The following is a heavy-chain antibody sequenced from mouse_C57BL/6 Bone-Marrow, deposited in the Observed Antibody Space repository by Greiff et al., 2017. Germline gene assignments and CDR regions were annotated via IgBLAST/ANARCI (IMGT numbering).Heavy chain of an antibody. J-gene: IGHJ3*01. CDR1: GYTFTSYW. Sequence: VQLQQSGTVLARPGASVKMSCKTSGYTFTSYWMHWVKQRPGQGLEWIGAIYPGNSDTSYNQKFKGKAKLTAVTSASTAYMELSSLTKEDAAVYYWTRGVDYGSSYEVAYWGQGTLVTVSA. V-gene: IGHV1-5*01. CDR2: IYPGNSDT. D-gene: IGHD1-1*01. CDR3: TRGVDYGSSYEVAY.